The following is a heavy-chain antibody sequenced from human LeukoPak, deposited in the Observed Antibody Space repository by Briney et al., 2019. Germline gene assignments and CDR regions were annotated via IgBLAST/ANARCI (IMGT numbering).Heavy chain of an antibody. Sequence: SQTLSLTCTVSGGSISSGGYYWSWIRQPPGKGLEWIGYIYHSGSTYYNPSLKSRVTISVDRSKNQFSLKLSSVTAADTAVYYCATAGYTSGWPTGLDVWGQGTTVTVSS. CDR1: GGSISSGGYY. CDR2: IYHSGST. J-gene: IGHJ6*02. CDR3: ATAGYTSGWPTGLDV. V-gene: IGHV4-30-2*01. D-gene: IGHD6-19*01.